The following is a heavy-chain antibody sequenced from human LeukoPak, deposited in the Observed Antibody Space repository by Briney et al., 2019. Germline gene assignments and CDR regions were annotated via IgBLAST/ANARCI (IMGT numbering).Heavy chain of an antibody. CDR1: GFTFSDYY. CDR2: ISSSGSSK. V-gene: IGHV3-11*04. J-gene: IGHJ3*02. Sequence: PGGSLRLSCAASGFTFSDYYMSWIRQAPGKGREWVSYISSSGSSKYYADSVKGRFTISRDNAKNSLYLQMNSLRAEDTALYSRAKVGPEGSIGWYWGDAFDIWGQETMVTVSS. CDR3: AKVGPEGSIGWYWGDAFDI. D-gene: IGHD6-19*01.